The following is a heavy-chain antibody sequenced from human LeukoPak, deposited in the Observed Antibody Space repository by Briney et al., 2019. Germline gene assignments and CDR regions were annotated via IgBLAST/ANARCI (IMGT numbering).Heavy chain of an antibody. CDR1: GFTFSSYA. J-gene: IGHJ4*02. CDR3: AKDLVVETPTGIFDF. D-gene: IGHD2-21*02. CDR2: ISGSGGST. V-gene: IGHV3-23*01. Sequence: PGGSLRLSCAASGFTFSSYAISWVRQAPGKGLEWVSAISGSGGSTYYADSVKGGFTISRDNSKNTLFLQMASLSADDTALYYCAKDLVVETPTGIFDFWGQGTLVTVSS.